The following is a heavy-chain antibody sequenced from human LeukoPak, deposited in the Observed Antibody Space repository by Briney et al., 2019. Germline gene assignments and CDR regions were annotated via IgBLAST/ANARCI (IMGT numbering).Heavy chain of an antibody. CDR1: GYSFTSYW. CDR2: IYPGDSDT. Sequence: AGESLKISCKGSGYSFTSYWIGWVRQMPGKGLEWMGIIYPGDSDTRYSPSFQGQVTISADKSISTAYLQWSSLKASDTAMYYCARKYRSSWYLMDYWGQGTLVTVSS. CDR3: ARKYRSSWYLMDY. J-gene: IGHJ4*02. D-gene: IGHD6-13*01. V-gene: IGHV5-51*01.